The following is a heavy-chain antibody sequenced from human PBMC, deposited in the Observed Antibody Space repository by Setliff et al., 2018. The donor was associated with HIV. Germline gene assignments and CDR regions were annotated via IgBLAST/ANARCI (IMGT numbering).Heavy chain of an antibody. CDR3: AKDQSSAGYYFDS. D-gene: IGHD6-25*01. CDR1: GFTLSSYS. J-gene: IGHJ4*02. CDR2: IGSSSSPI. V-gene: IGHV3-48*04. Sequence: PGGSLRLSCEASGFTLSSYSMNWVRQAPGKGLEWVSYIGSSSSPIYYADSVKDRFTISRDNAKNTLYLQMNSLRAEDTAVYYCAKDQSSAGYYFDSWGQGTLVTVSS.